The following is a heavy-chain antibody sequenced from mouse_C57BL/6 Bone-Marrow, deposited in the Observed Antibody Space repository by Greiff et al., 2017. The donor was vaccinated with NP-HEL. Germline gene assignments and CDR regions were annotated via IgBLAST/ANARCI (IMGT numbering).Heavy chain of an antibody. D-gene: IGHD2-4*01. CDR2: ISNLAYSI. CDR1: GFTFSDYG. J-gene: IGHJ3*01. V-gene: IGHV5-15*01. CDR3: AIDYDDGAWFAD. Sequence: EVHLVESGGGLVQPGGSLKLSCAASGFTFSDYGMAWVRQAPRKGPEWVAFISNLAYSIYYADTVTGRFTISRENAKNTLYLEMSSLRSEDTAMYYCAIDYDDGAWFADWGQGTLVTVSA.